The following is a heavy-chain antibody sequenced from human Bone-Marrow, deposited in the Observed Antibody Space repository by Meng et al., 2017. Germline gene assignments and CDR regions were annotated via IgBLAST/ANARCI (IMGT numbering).Heavy chain of an antibody. CDR3: ARDYSNPGNYYYYAFDV. Sequence: ASMKVSCKASGYTFTSYAIHWVRQAPGPRLEWMGWITAGNGDTKYSQKFQGRVTITKDTSASTAYMELSSLRSEDTAVYYCARDYSNPGNYYYYAFDVWGQGTTVTVSS. V-gene: IGHV1-3*01. CDR2: ITAGNGDT. CDR1: GYTFTSYA. D-gene: IGHD4-11*01. J-gene: IGHJ6*02.